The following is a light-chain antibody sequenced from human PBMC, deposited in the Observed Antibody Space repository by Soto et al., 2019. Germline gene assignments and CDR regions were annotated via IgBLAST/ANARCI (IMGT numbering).Light chain of an antibody. Sequence: QSALTQPASVSGSPGQSITISCTGTSSDVGSYNLVSWYQQHPGKAPKLMIYEGSKRPTGVSNRFSGSKSANTAFLIISGLQAEDEADYYCNSYAGTSYVFGSGTQLTVL. V-gene: IGLV2-14*02. CDR1: SSDVGSYNL. CDR3: NSYAGTSYV. CDR2: EGS. J-gene: IGLJ1*01.